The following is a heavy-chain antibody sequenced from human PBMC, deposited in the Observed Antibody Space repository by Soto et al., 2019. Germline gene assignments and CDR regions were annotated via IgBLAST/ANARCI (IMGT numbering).Heavy chain of an antibody. CDR3: ARAWGYYDSSGYPAWYFDL. Sequence: SETLSLTCTVSGGSISSYYWSWIRQPPGKGLEWIGYIYYSGSTNYNPSLKSRVTISVDRSKNQFSLKLSSVTAADTAVYYCARAWGYYDSSGYPAWYFDLWGRGTLVTVSS. D-gene: IGHD3-22*01. V-gene: IGHV4-59*01. J-gene: IGHJ2*01. CDR1: GGSISSYY. CDR2: IYYSGST.